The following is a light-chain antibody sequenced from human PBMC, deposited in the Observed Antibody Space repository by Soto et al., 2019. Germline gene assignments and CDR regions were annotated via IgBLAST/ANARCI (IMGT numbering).Light chain of an antibody. V-gene: IGKV1-39*01. CDR1: QTVSNF. CDR3: QQSYTAPLT. CDR2: IAS. Sequence: DIQMTQSPSSLSASIGDRVTITCRASQTVSNFLNWYQQTPGKAPKVLIYIASTMQSGVPSRFSGSGSGTDFTLTISSLQPEDVATYYWQQSYTAPLTFGGGTKVEI. J-gene: IGKJ4*01.